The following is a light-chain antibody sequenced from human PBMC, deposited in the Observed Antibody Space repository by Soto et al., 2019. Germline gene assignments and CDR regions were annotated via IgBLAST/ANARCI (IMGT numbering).Light chain of an antibody. Sequence: EIVLTQSPATLSLSPGERATLSCRASQSVSSYLAWYQQKPGQAPRLLIYDASNRATGIPARFSGSGSGTDFTLTISSLEPEDFAVYYCQQRSTCQKIFGGGTKVEIK. V-gene: IGKV3-11*01. J-gene: IGKJ4*01. CDR1: QSVSSY. CDR2: DAS. CDR3: QQRSTCQKI.